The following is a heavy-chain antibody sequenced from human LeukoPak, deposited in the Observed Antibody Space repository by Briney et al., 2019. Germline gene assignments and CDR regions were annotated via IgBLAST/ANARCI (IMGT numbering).Heavy chain of an antibody. D-gene: IGHD2-2*01. V-gene: IGHV4-59*12. CDR2: IYYSGST. CDR3: ARAPPDIVVGSGFFYMDV. Sequence: GSLRLSCAASGFTFSSYWMSWVRQPPGKGLEWIGYIYYSGSTNYNPSLKSRVTISVDTSKNQFSLKLSSVTAADTAVYYCARAPPDIVVGSGFFYMDVWGTGTTVTVSS. CDR1: GFTFSSYW. J-gene: IGHJ6*03.